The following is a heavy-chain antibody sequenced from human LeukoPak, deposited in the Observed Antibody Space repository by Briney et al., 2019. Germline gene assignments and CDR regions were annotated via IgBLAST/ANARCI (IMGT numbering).Heavy chain of an antibody. V-gene: IGHV3-30*18. Sequence: PGGSLRLSGAASGFTFNNYGMHWVRQAPGKGLEWVAVISYDGSNKYYADSVKGRFTISRDNSKNTLYLQMNSLRAEDTAVYYCAKDYCSSSSCYGEYWGQGTLVTVSS. CDR3: AKDYCSSSSCYGEY. CDR2: ISYDGSNK. J-gene: IGHJ4*02. CDR1: GFTFNNYG. D-gene: IGHD2-2*01.